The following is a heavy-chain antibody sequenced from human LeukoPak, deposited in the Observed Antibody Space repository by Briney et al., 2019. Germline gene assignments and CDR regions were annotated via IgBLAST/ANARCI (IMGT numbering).Heavy chain of an antibody. CDR2: INPNSGGT. D-gene: IGHD3-9*01. CDR3: ARSRGDILTGYWLVKFAFDI. J-gene: IGHJ3*02. Sequence: GASVKVSCKASGYTFTGYYMHWVRQAPGQGLEWMGWINPNSGGTNYAQKFQGRVTMTRDTSISTAYMELSRLRSDDTAVYYCARSRGDILTGYWLVKFAFDIWGQGTMVTVPS. CDR1: GYTFTGYY. V-gene: IGHV1-2*02.